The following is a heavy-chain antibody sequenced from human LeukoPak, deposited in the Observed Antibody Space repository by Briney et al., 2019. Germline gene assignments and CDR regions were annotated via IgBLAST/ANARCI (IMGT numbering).Heavy chain of an antibody. Sequence: PSETLSLTCSVSGGSISSYYWSWIRQPPGKGLEWIGEINHSGSTNYNPSLKSRVTISVDTSKNQFSLKLSSVTAADTAVYYCARDGVPLHSSSWYYWFDPWGQGTLVTVSS. D-gene: IGHD6-13*01. CDR1: GGSISSYY. CDR3: ARDGVPLHSSSWYYWFDP. J-gene: IGHJ5*02. CDR2: INHSGST. V-gene: IGHV4-34*01.